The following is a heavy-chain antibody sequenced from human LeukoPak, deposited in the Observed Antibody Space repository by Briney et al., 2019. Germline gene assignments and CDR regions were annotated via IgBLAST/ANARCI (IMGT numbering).Heavy chain of an antibody. CDR2: ISSSSSYI. V-gene: IGHV3-21*01. CDR1: GFTFSSYS. Sequence: GGSLRLSCAASGFTFSSYSMNWGRQAPGKGLEGVSSISSSSSYIYYADSVKGRFTISRDNAKNSLYLQMNSLTAEDTAVYYCARDPGYCSGGSCYSVFYYYGMDVWGQGTTVTVSS. D-gene: IGHD2-15*01. CDR3: ARDPGYCSGGSCYSVFYYYGMDV. J-gene: IGHJ6*02.